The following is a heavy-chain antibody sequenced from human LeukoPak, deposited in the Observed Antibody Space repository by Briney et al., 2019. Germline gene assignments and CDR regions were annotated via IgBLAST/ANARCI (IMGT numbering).Heavy chain of an antibody. D-gene: IGHD6-19*01. V-gene: IGHV3-74*03. CDR3: ATGDSGSYNY. J-gene: IGHJ4*02. CDR2: IKSDGSYI. Sequence: QPGGSLSLSCAASGFTFSNSWMHWVRQGPGKGPVWVSRIKSDGSYITYADSVKGRFVISRDNAENTLYLQTNSLRVDDTAVYYCATGDSGSYNYWGQGTLVTVSA. CDR1: GFTFSNSW.